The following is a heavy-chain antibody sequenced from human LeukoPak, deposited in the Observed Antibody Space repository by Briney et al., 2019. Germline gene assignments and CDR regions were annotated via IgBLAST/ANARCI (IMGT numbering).Heavy chain of an antibody. CDR3: ANRYGSGSYPFDY. CDR1: DSNIGTYA. CDR2: MSGGGLST. J-gene: IGHJ4*02. Sequence: GGSLRLSCGAPDSNIGTYAVTWVRQVPGKGLEWVSGMSGGGLSTYYARSVKGRFTISRDTSKNTFYLEMNSLGAEDTAVYYCANRYGSGSYPFDYWGQGTLVTVSS. V-gene: IGHV3-23*01. D-gene: IGHD3-10*01.